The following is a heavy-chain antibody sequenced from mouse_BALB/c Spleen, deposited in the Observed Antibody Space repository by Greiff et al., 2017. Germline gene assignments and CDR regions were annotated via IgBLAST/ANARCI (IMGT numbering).Heavy chain of an antibody. V-gene: IGHV1-80*01. J-gene: IGHJ3*01. D-gene: IGHD2-4*01. CDR1: GYAFSSYW. CDR2: IYPGDGDT. Sequence: QVQLQQSGAELVRPGSSVKISCKASGYAFSSYWMNWVKQRPGQGLEWIGQIYPGDGDTNYNGKFKGKATLTADKSSSTAYMQLSSLTSEDSAVYYCNAGTMITFFAYWGQGTLVTVSA. CDR3: NAGTMITFFAY.